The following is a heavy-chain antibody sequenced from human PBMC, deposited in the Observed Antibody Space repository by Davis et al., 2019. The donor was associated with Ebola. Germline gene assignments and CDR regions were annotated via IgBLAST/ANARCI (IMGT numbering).Heavy chain of an antibody. D-gene: IGHD2/OR15-2a*01. CDR1: GFMFTSYV. CDR3: VKDSSNIWFDI. Sequence: GESLKISCAASGFMFTSYVMSWVRQAPGKGLEWVSTFGTVGDTYYADSVKGRFAMSRDNSRGTLYLQMNSLRVEDSAIYYCVKDSSNIWFDIWGQGTLVTVSS. CDR2: FGTVGDT. V-gene: IGHV3-23*01. J-gene: IGHJ3*02.